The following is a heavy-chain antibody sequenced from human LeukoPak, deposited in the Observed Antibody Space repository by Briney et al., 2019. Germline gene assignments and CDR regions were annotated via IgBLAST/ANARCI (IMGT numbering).Heavy chain of an antibody. D-gene: IGHD7-27*01. CDR3: ARPDPGAFDY. V-gene: IGHV3-7*01. CDR1: GLILRSYW. CDR2: IKQDGSEK. J-gene: IGHJ4*02. Sequence: GGSLRLSCEAPGLILRSYWMSWVRQVPGKGLEWVANIKQDGSEKYNVDSVKGRFIISRDNAKNSLYLQMNSLRVEDTAVYYCARPDPGAFDYWGQGTLVTVSS.